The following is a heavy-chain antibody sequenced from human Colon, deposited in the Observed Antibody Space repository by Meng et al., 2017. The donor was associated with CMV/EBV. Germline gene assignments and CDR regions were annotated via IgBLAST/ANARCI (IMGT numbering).Heavy chain of an antibody. D-gene: IGHD2-2*01. CDR1: GGSFSGHY. V-gene: IGHV4-59*11. CDR3: ARGYSSSWYY. Sequence: SETLSLTCTVSGGSFSGHYWSWICQPPGQGLEWIGYMFDRGATNYNPSLKSRVTISVDTSKNQFSLNLRSLTAADTAVYYCARGYSSSWYYWGQGTLVTVSS. J-gene: IGHJ4*02. CDR2: MFDRGAT.